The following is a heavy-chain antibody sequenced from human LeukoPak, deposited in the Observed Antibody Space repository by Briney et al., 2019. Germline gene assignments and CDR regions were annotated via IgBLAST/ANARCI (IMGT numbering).Heavy chain of an antibody. V-gene: IGHV4-4*02. CDR2: IYRSGST. CDR1: GGSISSSNW. J-gene: IGHJ4*02. CDR3: ARASHDYGDYSHFDY. D-gene: IGHD4-17*01. Sequence: SETLSLTCAVSGGSISSSNWWTWVRQPPGKGLEWIGEIYRSGSTNYNPSLKSRVTISVDKSKNQFSLKLSSLTAADTAVYYCARASHDYGDYSHFDYWGQGTLVTVSS.